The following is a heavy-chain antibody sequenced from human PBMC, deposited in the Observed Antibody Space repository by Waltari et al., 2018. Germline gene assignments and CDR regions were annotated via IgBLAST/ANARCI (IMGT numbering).Heavy chain of an antibody. J-gene: IGHJ3*02. CDR1: GGSISSYY. D-gene: IGHD3-3*01. Sequence: QVQLQESGPGLVKPSETLSLTCTVPGGSISSYYWRWIRQPPGKGLEWIGYIYYSGSTNYNPSLKSRVTISVDTSKNQFSLKLSSVTAADTAVYYCARELSGVEDAFDIWGQGTMVTVSS. CDR3: ARELSGVEDAFDI. V-gene: IGHV4-59*01. CDR2: IYYSGST.